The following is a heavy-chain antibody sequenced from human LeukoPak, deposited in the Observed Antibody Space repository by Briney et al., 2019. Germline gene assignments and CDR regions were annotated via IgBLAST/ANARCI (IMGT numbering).Heavy chain of an antibody. J-gene: IGHJ5*02. CDR3: ARDIPLWFGECWFDP. Sequence: ASVTVSCKASGYTFTGYYMHWVRQAPGQGLEWMGWINPNSGGTNYAQKFQGRVTMTRDTSISTAYMELSRLRSDDTAVYYCARDIPLWFGECWFDPWGQGTLVTVSS. CDR2: INPNSGGT. D-gene: IGHD3-10*01. V-gene: IGHV1-2*02. CDR1: GYTFTGYY.